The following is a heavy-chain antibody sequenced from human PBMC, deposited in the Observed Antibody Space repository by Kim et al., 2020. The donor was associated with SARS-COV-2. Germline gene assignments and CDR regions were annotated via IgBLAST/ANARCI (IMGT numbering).Heavy chain of an antibody. CDR3: AKEIDYFDGFYI. Sequence: GGSLRLSCAASRFDFSTFGMHWVRQAPGKGLEWVAVISPDGRNKHYADSVKGRFTISRDNSDNTVYLQMSSLGADDTAVYYCAKEIDYFDGFYIWGQGT. CDR1: RFDFSTFG. J-gene: IGHJ3*02. CDR2: ISPDGRNK. V-gene: IGHV3-30*18. D-gene: IGHD4-17*01.